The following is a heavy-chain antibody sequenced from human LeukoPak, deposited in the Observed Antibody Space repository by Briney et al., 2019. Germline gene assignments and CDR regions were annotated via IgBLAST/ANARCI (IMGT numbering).Heavy chain of an antibody. Sequence: PSETLSLTCTVSGYSITRGYNWGWVRQSPGKGLEWVASISHAGDTYYNPSLKSRVTISVDTSRNHFSLPLASVTAPDTAVYFCGRGEVGEFDHWGQGTLVTVSS. CDR1: GYSITRGYN. D-gene: IGHD1-26*01. V-gene: IGHV4-38-2*02. J-gene: IGHJ4*02. CDR3: GRGEVGEFDH. CDR2: ISHAGDT.